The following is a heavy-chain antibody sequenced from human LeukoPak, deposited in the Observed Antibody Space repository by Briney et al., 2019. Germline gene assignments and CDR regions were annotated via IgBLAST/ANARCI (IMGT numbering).Heavy chain of an antibody. J-gene: IGHJ4*02. CDR1: GFTLSSSA. D-gene: IGHD3-22*01. Sequence: GGSLRLSCAASGFTLSSSAMSWVRQAPGKGLEWVSVMTEGGATYYADSVRGRFTISRDNSKNTLYLQMNSLRAEDTAVYYCAKLLLDWGQGTLVTVSS. V-gene: IGHV3-23*01. CDR2: MTEGGAT. CDR3: AKLLLD.